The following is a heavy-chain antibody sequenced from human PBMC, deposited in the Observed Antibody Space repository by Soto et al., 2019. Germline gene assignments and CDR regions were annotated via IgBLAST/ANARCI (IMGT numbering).Heavy chain of an antibody. CDR1: GFTFSSYA. D-gene: IGHD4-4*01. CDR2: ISYDGCNK. J-gene: IGHJ6*02. CDR3: AREAPDYNLSPGMDV. Sequence: QVQLGESGGGVVQPGRSLSLSCAASGFTFSSYAMHWVRQAPGKGLEWVAVISYDGCNKYYADSVKGRFTISRDNSKTPLYLQMNSLRAEDTAVYYCAREAPDYNLSPGMDVWGQGTTVTVSS. V-gene: IGHV3-30-3*01.